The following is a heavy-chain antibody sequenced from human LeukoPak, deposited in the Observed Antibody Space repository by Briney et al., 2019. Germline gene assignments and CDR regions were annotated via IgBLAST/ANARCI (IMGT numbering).Heavy chain of an antibody. CDR3: ARGSTYYEGSGQVPFDY. J-gene: IGHJ4*02. V-gene: IGHV3-43*01. CDR1: GFTFDDYT. D-gene: IGHD3-22*01. CDR2: ISWDGGST. Sequence: GGSLRLSCAASGFTFDDYTMHWVRQAPGKGLEWVSLISWDGGSTYYADSVKGRFTISRDNSKNSLYLQMNSLRAEDTAVYYCARGSTYYEGSGQVPFDYWGQGTLVTVSS.